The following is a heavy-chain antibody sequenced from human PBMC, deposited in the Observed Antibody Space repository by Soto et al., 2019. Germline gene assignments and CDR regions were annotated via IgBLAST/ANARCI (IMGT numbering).Heavy chain of an antibody. J-gene: IGHJ6*02. D-gene: IGHD3-22*01. CDR1: GGYIRNSNW. CDR2: IYHSGST. Sequence: SEPMSLTCAVSGGYIRNSNWWSRVRQNTGKGLEWIGEIYHSGSTNYNPSLKSRVTISVDKSKNQFSLKLSSVTAPDTAVYYCAREMYYYDSSCYYYLQEGYYYGMGVCGQGITVTVSS. CDR3: AREMYYYDSSCYYYLQEGYYYGMGV. V-gene: IGHV4-4*02.